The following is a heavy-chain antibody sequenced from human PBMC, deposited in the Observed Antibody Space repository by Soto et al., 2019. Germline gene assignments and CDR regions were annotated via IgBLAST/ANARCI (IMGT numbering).Heavy chain of an antibody. CDR3: EITHLRFGEHHY. CDR2: MNPNSGNT. D-gene: IGHD3-10*01. Sequence: QVQLVQSGAEVKKPGASVKVSCKASGYTFTSYDINWVRQATGQGLEWMGWMNPNSGNTGYAQKFQGRVPMTRNTSLSTAYMGLSSLRSEDTAVYYCEITHLRFGEHHYWGQGTLVTVSS. CDR1: GYTFTSYD. V-gene: IGHV1-8*01. J-gene: IGHJ4*02.